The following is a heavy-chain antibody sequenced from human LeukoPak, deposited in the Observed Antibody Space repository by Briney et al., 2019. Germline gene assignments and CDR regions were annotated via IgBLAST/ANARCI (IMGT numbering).Heavy chain of an antibody. V-gene: IGHV1-69*04. CDR3: ARNTGGNSPGGY. D-gene: IGHD4-23*01. CDR1: GGTFSSYA. J-gene: IGHJ4*02. Sequence: SVKVSCKASGGTFSSYAISWVRQAPGQGLEWMGRIIPILGIANYAQKFQGRVTITADKSTSTAYMELSSLRSGDTAVYYCARNTGGNSPGGYWGQGTLVTVSS. CDR2: IIPILGIA.